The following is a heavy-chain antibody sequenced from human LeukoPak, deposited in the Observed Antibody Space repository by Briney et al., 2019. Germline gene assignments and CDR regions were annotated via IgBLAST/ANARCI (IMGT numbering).Heavy chain of an antibody. CDR1: GFTFSTYG. D-gene: IGHD3-10*01. J-gene: IGHJ6*03. V-gene: IGHV3-30*18. Sequence: GGSLRLSCAASGFTFSTYGMHWVRQAPGKGLEWVAVISYDGINKYYADSVKGRFTISRDNSKNTLYLQVNSLRPEDTAVYYCAKDSGYYYYYYYMDVWGKGTTVTISS. CDR2: ISYDGINK. CDR3: AKDSGYYYYYYYMDV.